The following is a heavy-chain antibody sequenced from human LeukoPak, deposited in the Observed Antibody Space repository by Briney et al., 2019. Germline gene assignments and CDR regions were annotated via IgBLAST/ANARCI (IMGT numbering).Heavy chain of an antibody. D-gene: IGHD1-1*01. CDR3: ARAVQLERPPPLIGYYYMDV. J-gene: IGHJ6*03. CDR2: IYYSGST. CDR1: GGSISSSPYY. V-gene: IGHV4-39*07. Sequence: SETLSLTCTVSGGSISSSPYYWGWIRQPPGKGLEWIGTIYYSGSTYYNPSLKSRVTISVDTSKNQFSLKLSSVTAADTAVYYCARAVQLERPPPLIGYYYMDVWGKGITVTVSS.